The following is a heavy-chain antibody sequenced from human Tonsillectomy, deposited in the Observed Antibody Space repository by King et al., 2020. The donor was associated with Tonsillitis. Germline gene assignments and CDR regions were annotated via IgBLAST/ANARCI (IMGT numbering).Heavy chain of an antibody. CDR1: GFTFSTYS. D-gene: IGHD4-17*01. CDR2: ISSSSSTK. CDR3: ATEYGDFPDY. Sequence: VQLVESGGALVQPGGSLRLSCAASGFTFSTYSMNWVRQAPGKGLEWVSYISSSSSTKYYADSVKGRFTISRDNAKNSLYLQMNSPRDEDTAVYYCATEYGDFPDYWGQGTLVTVSS. J-gene: IGHJ4*02. V-gene: IGHV3-48*02.